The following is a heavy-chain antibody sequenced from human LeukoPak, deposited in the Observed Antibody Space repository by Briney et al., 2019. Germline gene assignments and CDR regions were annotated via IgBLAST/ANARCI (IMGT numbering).Heavy chain of an antibody. CDR2: ISSSSSYI. Sequence: GGSLRLSCAASGFTFSSYSMNWVHQAPGKGLEWVSSISSSSSYIYYADSVKGRFTISRDNAKNSLYLQMNSLRAEDTAVYYCATEQLAAAGTVLDYWGQGTLVTVSS. J-gene: IGHJ4*02. CDR1: GFTFSSYS. D-gene: IGHD6-13*01. CDR3: ATEQLAAAGTVLDY. V-gene: IGHV3-21*01.